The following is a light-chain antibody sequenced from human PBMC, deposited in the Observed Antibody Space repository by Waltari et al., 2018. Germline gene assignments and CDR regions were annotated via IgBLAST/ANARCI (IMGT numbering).Light chain of an antibody. V-gene: IGKV1-12*01. CDR1: QGISTR. CDR2: DAS. CDR3: QQGNSFPPT. J-gene: IGKJ1*01. Sequence: DIQMTQSPSSVSASVGDRVTITCRAGQGISTRLAWYQQKPGKAPRLLIYDASSLQSGVPSRFSGSGSGTDFTLTISSLQPEDIATYSCQQGNSFPPTFGQGTKVEI.